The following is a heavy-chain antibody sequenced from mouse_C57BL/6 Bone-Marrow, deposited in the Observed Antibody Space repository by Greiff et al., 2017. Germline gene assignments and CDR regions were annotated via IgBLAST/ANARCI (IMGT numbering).Heavy chain of an antibody. J-gene: IGHJ3*01. CDR1: GYTFTSYW. D-gene: IGHD2-1*01. CDR3: ARDGNYVRFFAY. CDR2: IDPSDSYT. Sequence: QVQLQQPGAELVMPGASVKLSCKASGYTFTSYWMHWVQQRPGQGLEWIGEIDPSDSYTNYNQKFKGKSTLTVDKSSSTAYMQLSSLTSEDSAVYYCARDGNYVRFFAYWGQGTLVTVSA. V-gene: IGHV1-69*01.